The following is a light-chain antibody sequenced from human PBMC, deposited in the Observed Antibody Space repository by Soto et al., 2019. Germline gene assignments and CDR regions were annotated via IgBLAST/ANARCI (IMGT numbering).Light chain of an antibody. CDR3: SSYSISTAYL. V-gene: IGLV2-14*01. Sequence: QSALTQPASVSGSPGQSITISCTGASSDVGGYDYVPWYQLHPGKAPKLMVFEVSNRPSGVSYRFSGSKSGNTASLTISGLQAEDDADYFCSSYSISTAYLFGTGTKVTVL. CDR2: EVS. J-gene: IGLJ1*01. CDR1: SSDVGGYDY.